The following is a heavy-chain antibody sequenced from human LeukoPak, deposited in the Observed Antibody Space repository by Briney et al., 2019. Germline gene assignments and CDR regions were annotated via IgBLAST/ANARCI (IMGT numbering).Heavy chain of an antibody. Sequence: PGGSLRLSCAAAGFTFSSCAMSWVRQAPGKGLEWVSAISGSGAEIYYADSVQGRFTISRDNSQSTLYLQMNSLRAEDTAVYYCAREGLKGAATHDYWGQGTLVTVSS. V-gene: IGHV3-23*01. D-gene: IGHD2-15*01. CDR2: ISGSGAEI. J-gene: IGHJ4*02. CDR3: AREGLKGAATHDY. CDR1: GFTFSSCA.